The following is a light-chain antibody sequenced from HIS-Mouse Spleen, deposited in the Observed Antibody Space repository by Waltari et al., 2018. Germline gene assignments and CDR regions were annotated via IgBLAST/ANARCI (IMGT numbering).Light chain of an antibody. Sequence: DIQMTQSASSVSASVGDRVTITCRASQGISSYLNWYQQKPGKAPKLLIYAASSLQSGVPSRFSGSGSGTDFTLTISSLQPEDFATYYCQQSYSTPRTFGQGTKLEIK. CDR3: QQSYSTPRT. CDR1: QGISSY. V-gene: IGKV1-39*01. J-gene: IGKJ2*01. CDR2: AAS.